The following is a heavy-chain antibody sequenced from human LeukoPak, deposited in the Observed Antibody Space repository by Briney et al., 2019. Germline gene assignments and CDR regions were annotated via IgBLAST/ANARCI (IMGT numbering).Heavy chain of an antibody. J-gene: IGHJ4*02. CDR3: ARRISSGYSDY. CDR2: IHSSLST. Sequence: PSETLSLTCTVSGGSVSNPIYYWTWIRQPPGQGLEWIGYIHSSLSTNYNPSLKSRVTMSVDTSKNQFSLKLNSVTAADTAPYYCARRISSGYSDYWGQGTLVTVSS. V-gene: IGHV4-61*01. CDR1: GGSVSNPIYY. D-gene: IGHD3-22*01.